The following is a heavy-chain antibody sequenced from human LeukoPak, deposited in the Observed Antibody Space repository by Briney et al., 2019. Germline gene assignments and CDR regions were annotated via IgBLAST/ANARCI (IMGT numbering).Heavy chain of an antibody. D-gene: IGHD5-18*01. CDR1: GYTFTSYG. V-gene: IGHV1-18*01. Sequence: ASVKVSCKASGYTFTSYGISWVRQAPGQGPEWMGWISAYNGNTNYAQKLQGRVTMTTDTSTSTAYMELRSLRSDDTAVYYCARDGRRGYSYGYGDCWGQGTLVTVSS. CDR3: ARDGRRGYSYGYGDC. CDR2: ISAYNGNT. J-gene: IGHJ4*02.